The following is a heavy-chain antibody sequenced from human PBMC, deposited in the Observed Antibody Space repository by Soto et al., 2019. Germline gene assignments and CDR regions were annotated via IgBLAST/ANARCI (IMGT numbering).Heavy chain of an antibody. CDR2: IIPIFGTA. Sequence: SVKASCKASGCTFSSYAISWVREAPGQGLEWMGGIIPIFGTANYAQKFQGRVTITADESTSTAYMELSSLRSEDTAVYYCARSRRSYFDYGMDVWAQGTTVTVYS. V-gene: IGHV1-69*13. J-gene: IGHJ6*02. CDR3: ARSRRSYFDYGMDV. CDR1: GCTFSSYA.